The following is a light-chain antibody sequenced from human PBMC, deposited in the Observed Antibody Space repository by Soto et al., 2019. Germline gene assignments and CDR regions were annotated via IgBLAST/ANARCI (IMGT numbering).Light chain of an antibody. V-gene: IGKV3-20*01. CDR3: QQYGSSGT. Sequence: EIVMTHSPGTLSVSPGERATLSFRASQSVSNNYLAWYQQKPGQAPRLLIYGASNRATGIPDRFSGSGPGTDFTLTISRLEPEDFAVYYCQQYGSSGTFGQGTKVDI. CDR2: GAS. CDR1: QSVSNNY. J-gene: IGKJ1*01.